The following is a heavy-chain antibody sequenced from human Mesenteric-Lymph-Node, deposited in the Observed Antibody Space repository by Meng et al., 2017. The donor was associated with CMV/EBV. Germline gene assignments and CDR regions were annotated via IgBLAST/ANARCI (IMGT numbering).Heavy chain of an antibody. V-gene: IGHV4-59*11. CDR1: GASISGHL. D-gene: IGHD3-22*01. J-gene: IGHJ1*01. CDR3: ARNYYETSAQEH. Sequence: SETLSLTCTVSGASISGHLWSWIRQPPGKGLEWIAYMSYTGSTYYNPSLKSRVTISVDTSKKQLSLNMISVTAADTAVYYCARNYYETSAQEHWGQGILVTVSS. CDR2: MSYTGST.